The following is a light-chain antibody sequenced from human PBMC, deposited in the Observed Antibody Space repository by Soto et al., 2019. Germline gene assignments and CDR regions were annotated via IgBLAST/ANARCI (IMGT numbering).Light chain of an antibody. CDR1: QRISGY. CDR3: QQRSNWPWT. CDR2: DAS. V-gene: IGKV3-11*01. J-gene: IGKJ1*01. Sequence: EIVFTQSPAPLSMSPGERATRSFRASQRISGYLAWYQQRPGQAPRLLIYDASNRATGIPVRFSGSGSGTDYTLTITNLESEDFAVYYCQQRSNWPWTFGQGTKVDIK.